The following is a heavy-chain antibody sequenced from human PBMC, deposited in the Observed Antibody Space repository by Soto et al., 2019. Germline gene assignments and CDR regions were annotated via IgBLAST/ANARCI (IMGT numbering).Heavy chain of an antibody. Sequence: QVQLVESGGGVVQPGTSLRLSCAASGFTFGNYGMHWVRQPPGKGLERMSSILYDGSDKYYADSVKGRFTISRDDSKNTVYLQMDSLRADDTAVYYCAKWGEVSHNPGGNYYYGMDVWGQGTTVTVSS. J-gene: IGHJ6*02. CDR2: ILYDGSDK. V-gene: IGHV3-30*18. CDR1: GFTFGNYG. D-gene: IGHD3-16*01. CDR3: AKWGEVSHNPGGNYYYGMDV.